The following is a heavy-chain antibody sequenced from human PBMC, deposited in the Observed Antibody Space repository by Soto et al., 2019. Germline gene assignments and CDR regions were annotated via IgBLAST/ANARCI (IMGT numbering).Heavy chain of an antibody. CDR2: MNPNSGNT. J-gene: IGHJ3*02. D-gene: IGHD3-22*01. CDR3: ARGFYYYDSSGYYLVRAFDN. Sequence: XSVKFYCKASVYTFTSYDINWVRQATGQGLEWMGWMNPNSGNTGYAQKFQGRVTMTRNTSISTAYMELSSLRSEDTAVYYCARGFYYYDSSGYYLVRAFDNWGQGTMVTVSS. CDR1: VYTFTSYD. V-gene: IGHV1-8*01.